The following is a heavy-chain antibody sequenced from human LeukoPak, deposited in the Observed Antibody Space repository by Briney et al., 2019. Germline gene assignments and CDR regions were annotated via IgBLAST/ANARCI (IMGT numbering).Heavy chain of an antibody. CDR1: GGSISSHY. D-gene: IGHD3-16*01. V-gene: IGHV4-59*08. CDR3: ARHHEYIWGSSVDYYAMDV. Sequence: PSETLSLTCTVSGGSISSHYWSWIRQPPGKRLEWIGYLYYTGSTNYNPSLKSRVTISFDTSKNLFSLNLSSVTAADTAVYYCARHHEYIWGSSVDYYAMDVWGQGTTVTVSS. J-gene: IGHJ6*02. CDR2: LYYTGST.